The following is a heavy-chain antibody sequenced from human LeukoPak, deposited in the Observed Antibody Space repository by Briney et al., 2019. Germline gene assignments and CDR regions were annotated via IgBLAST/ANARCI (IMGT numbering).Heavy chain of an antibody. Sequence: GGSLRLSCAASGFTFNNYAMSWVRQAPGKGLEWVSDISGSGDITYYADSVKGRFTISRDNSKNTLYLQMNGLRAEDTARYYCARGDRVYVYWGQGTLVTVSS. CDR3: ARGDRVYVY. J-gene: IGHJ4*02. CDR1: GFTFNNYA. V-gene: IGHV3-23*01. D-gene: IGHD5/OR15-5a*01. CDR2: ISGSGDIT.